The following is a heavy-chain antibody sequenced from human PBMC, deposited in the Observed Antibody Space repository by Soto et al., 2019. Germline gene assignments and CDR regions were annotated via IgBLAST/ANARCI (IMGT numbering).Heavy chain of an antibody. V-gene: IGHV3-30*18. Sequence: LRLSCAASGFTFSSYGVHWVRQAPGKGLEWVAVISNDGNYKYYADSVQGRFAISRDNSKNTLYLEMNSLRAEDTAVYYCAKGPAFWGSYCSYYFDYWGQGTQVTVSS. J-gene: IGHJ4*02. CDR3: AKGPAFWGSYCSYYFDY. CDR2: ISNDGNYK. CDR1: GFTFSSYG. D-gene: IGHD3-16*02.